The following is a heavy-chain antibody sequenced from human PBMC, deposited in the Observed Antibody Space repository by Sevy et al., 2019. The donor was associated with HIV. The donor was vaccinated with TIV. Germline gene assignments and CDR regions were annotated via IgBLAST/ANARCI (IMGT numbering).Heavy chain of an antibody. J-gene: IGHJ4*02. CDR2: IHSDDTT. Sequence: GGSLRLSCAASGFTVNSNYMAWVRQAPGKGLEGVSVIHSDDTTYHADSVKDRFTISRDNFKNTLYLHMSSLRAEDTAVYYCTRGKSGYGYALNYWGQGTLVTVSS. D-gene: IGHD5-18*01. CDR1: GFTVNSNY. CDR3: TRGKSGYGYALNY. V-gene: IGHV3-66*01.